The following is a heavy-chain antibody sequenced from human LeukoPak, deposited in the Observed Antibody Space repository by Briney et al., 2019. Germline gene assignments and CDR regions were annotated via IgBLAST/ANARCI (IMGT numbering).Heavy chain of an antibody. CDR1: GGSITTTNF. CDR3: SRESGPYCPFGH. V-gene: IGHV4-4*02. J-gene: IGHJ5*02. CDR2: ISLRGRT. D-gene: IGHD1-26*01. Sequence: PSGTLSLTCGVSGGSITTTNFWSWVRQPPGGGLEWIGEISLRGRTQYNPSLKSRVNISIDESKNHLCLSLASVTAADTAVYYCSRESGPYCPFGHWGQGTLVAVSS.